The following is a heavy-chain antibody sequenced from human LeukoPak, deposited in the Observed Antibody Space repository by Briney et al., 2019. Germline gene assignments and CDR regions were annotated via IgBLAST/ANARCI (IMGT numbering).Heavy chain of an antibody. V-gene: IGHV1-69*05. D-gene: IGHD3-10*01. J-gene: IGHJ4*02. Sequence: ASVKVSCKASGGTFSSYAISWVRQAPGQGLEWMGRIIPIFGTANYAQKFQGRVTMTRDTSTSTVYMELSSLRSEDTAVYYCARPIIMVRGVNAPGYWGKGTLVTVSS. CDR1: GGTFSSYA. CDR3: ARPIIMVRGVNAPGY. CDR2: IIPIFGTA.